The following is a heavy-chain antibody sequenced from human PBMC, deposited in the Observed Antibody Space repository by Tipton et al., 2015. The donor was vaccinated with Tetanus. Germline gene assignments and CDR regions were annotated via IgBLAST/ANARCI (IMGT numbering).Heavy chain of an antibody. CDR1: GYRFANYW. Sequence: QLVQSGAEVKKPGESLKISCQGSGYRFANYWIGWVRQMPGKGLEWMGIIYPHDSDTRYNPSFQGHVTMSADKSINTAYLQWTSLKASDTAVYYWARRKGGYVGFYFDFWAQGTLVTVSA. J-gene: IGHJ4*02. V-gene: IGHV5-51*01. CDR2: IYPHDSDT. D-gene: IGHD5-12*01. CDR3: ARRKGGYVGFYFDF.